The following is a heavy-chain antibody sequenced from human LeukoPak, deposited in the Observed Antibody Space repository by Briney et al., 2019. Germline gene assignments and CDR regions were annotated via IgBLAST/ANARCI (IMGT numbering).Heavy chain of an antibody. Sequence: ASVKVSCEASGCTFTSYYMRWVRQAPGQGLEWMGIINPSGGSTSYAQAFQGRVTMTRDTSTSTVSMKLSTLTSADTAVYYCARGPLYRRAGHFDYRGPGTLVTVCS. CDR3: ARGPLYRRAGHFDY. J-gene: IGHJ4*02. CDR1: GCTFTSYY. V-gene: IGHV1-46*01. CDR2: INPSGGST. D-gene: IGHD2-2*01.